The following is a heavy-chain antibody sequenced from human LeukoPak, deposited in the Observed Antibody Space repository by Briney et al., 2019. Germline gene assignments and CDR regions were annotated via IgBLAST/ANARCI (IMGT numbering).Heavy chain of an antibody. CDR3: ARGTVVRGVIYHYYYMDV. D-gene: IGHD3-10*01. J-gene: IGHJ6*03. CDR1: GGTFSSYA. Sequence: SVKVSCKASGGTFSSYAISWVRQAPGQGLEWMGGTIPIFGTANYAQKFQGRVTITTDESTSTAYMELSSLRSEDTAVYYCARGTVVRGVIYHYYYMDVWGKGTTVTVSS. CDR2: TIPIFGTA. V-gene: IGHV1-69*05.